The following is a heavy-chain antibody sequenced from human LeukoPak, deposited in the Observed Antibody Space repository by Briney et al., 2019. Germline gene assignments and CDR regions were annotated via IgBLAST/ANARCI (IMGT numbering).Heavy chain of an antibody. Sequence: SETLSLTCTVSGGSISSYYWSWIRQPPGKGLEWIGYIYYSGSTNYNPSLKSLVTISVDTSKNQFSLKLSSVTAADTAVYYCARAQVLPDGYSGYEVEGYYFDYWGQGTLVTVSS. CDR3: ARAQVLPDGYSGYEVEGYYFDY. J-gene: IGHJ4*02. D-gene: IGHD5-12*01. CDR2: IYYSGST. V-gene: IGHV4-59*01. CDR1: GGSISSYY.